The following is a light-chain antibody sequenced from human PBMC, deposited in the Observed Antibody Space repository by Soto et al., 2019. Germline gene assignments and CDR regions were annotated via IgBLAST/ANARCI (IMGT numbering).Light chain of an antibody. CDR2: TIS. CDR3: QQVNTYPVT. Sequence: DVQLTQSPSFLAASVGDRLTITCRASQDIKRFLAWYQQKPGKAPKLLIYTISTLQSGVPSRFSGSGSGTEFTLTFSSLQPDDFATYYCQQVNTYPVTFGGGTKVEI. V-gene: IGKV1-9*01. J-gene: IGKJ4*01. CDR1: QDIKRF.